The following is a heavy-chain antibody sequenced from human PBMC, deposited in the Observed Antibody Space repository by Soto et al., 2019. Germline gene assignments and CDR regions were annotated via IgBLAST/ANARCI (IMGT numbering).Heavy chain of an antibody. D-gene: IGHD5-12*01. V-gene: IGHV4-4*07. CDR2: IFSSGRT. J-gene: IGHJ4*02. CDR3: AREGSYSAYNFAHGIQLWSFDF. Sequence: SETLSLTCTVSGGSINTFYWSWVRQPAGKGLEWIGRIFSSGRTSFNPSLESRVAMSVDTSKNHFSLNLSSVTAADMAVYYCAREGSYSAYNFAHGIQLWSFDFWGQGALVTVSS. CDR1: GGSINTFY.